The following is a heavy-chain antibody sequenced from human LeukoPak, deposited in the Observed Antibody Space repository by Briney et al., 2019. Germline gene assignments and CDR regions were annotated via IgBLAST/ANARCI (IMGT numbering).Heavy chain of an antibody. Sequence: GGSLRLSCASSGLTLSSYWMHGVRQAPGKGLVWVSHINTDGTATTYADSVKGRFTISRDNAKNTLYLQMNSLRAEDTAVYYCVRDSNLSFDYWGQGALVTVSS. CDR1: GLTLSSYW. CDR2: INTDGTAT. V-gene: IGHV3-74*01. J-gene: IGHJ4*02. CDR3: VRDSNLSFDY. D-gene: IGHD1-14*01.